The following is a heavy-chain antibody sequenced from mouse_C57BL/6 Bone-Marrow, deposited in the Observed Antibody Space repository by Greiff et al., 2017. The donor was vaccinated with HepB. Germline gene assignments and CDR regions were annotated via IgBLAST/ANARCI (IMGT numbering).Heavy chain of an antibody. V-gene: IGHV1-22*01. D-gene: IGHD2-1*01. CDR2: INPNNGGT. Sequence: EVQLQESGPELVKPGASVKMSCKASGYTFTDYNMHWVKQSHGKSLEWIGYINPNNGGTSYNQKFKGKATLTVNKSSSTAYMELRSLTSEDSAVYYCARKSDLLWFAYWGQGTLVTVSA. J-gene: IGHJ3*01. CDR1: GYTFTDYN. CDR3: ARKSDLLWFAY.